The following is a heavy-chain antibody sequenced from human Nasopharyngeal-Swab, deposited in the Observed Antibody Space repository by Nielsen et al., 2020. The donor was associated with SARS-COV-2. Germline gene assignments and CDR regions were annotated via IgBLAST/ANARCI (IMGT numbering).Heavy chain of an antibody. CDR2: IYYSGST. CDR1: GGSFSGYY. CDR3: AREGDSGYDFFFDP. J-gene: IGHJ5*02. D-gene: IGHD5-12*01. V-gene: IGHV4-59*01. Sequence: GSLRLSCAVYGGSFSGYYWSWIRQPPGKGLEWIGYIYYSGSTNYNPSLKSRVTISVDTSKNQFSLKLSSVTAADTAVYYCAREGDSGYDFFFDPWGQGTLVTVSS.